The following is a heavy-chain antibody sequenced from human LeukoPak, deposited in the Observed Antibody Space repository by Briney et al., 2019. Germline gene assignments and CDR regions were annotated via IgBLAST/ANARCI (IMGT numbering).Heavy chain of an antibody. J-gene: IGHJ4*02. Sequence: GGSLRRSCAAPGFTFTTYWMTWVRQAPGKGLEWVANIKQDGSEKYYVDSVKGRFTISRDNAKNSLYLQMNSLRAEDTAVYYCARVRLGSLDYWGQGTLVTVSS. CDR3: ARVRLGSLDY. D-gene: IGHD6-19*01. V-gene: IGHV3-7*05. CDR1: GFTFTTYW. CDR2: IKQDGSEK.